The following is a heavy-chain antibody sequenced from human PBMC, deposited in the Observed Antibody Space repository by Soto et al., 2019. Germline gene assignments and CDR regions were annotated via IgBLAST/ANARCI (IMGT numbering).Heavy chain of an antibody. CDR1: GFTFSNYW. CDR3: ARKLSSAADY. CDR2: IKQDGSER. Sequence: TGGSLRLSCAASGFTFSNYWMSWVRQAPGKGLEWVANIKQDGSERYYVDSVKGRVTISRDSAKNSLFLQMNSLRAEDTAIYYCARKLSSAADYWGQGTVVTVSS. D-gene: IGHD3-10*01. V-gene: IGHV3-7*01. J-gene: IGHJ4*02.